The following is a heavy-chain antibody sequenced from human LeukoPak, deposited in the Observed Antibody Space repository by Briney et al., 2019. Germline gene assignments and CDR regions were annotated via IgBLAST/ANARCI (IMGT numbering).Heavy chain of an antibody. CDR2: INQDGSGK. V-gene: IGHV3-7*01. CDR3: ARGGHRQKEF. Sequence: GGSLRLPCAASGFTFSNYWMTWVRQSPGKGLEWVAIINQDGSGKYYVDSVKGRFTISRDNAKNSLYLQMSSLRAEDTAVYYCARGGHRQKEFWGQGTLVTVSS. D-gene: IGHD3-10*01. CDR1: GFTFSNYW. J-gene: IGHJ4*02.